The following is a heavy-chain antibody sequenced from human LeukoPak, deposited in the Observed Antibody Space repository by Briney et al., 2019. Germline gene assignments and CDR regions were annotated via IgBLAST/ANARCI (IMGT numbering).Heavy chain of an antibody. J-gene: IGHJ4*02. D-gene: IGHD5-12*01. Sequence: PGGSLRLSCAASGFAFSTYAMNWVRQAPGKGLEWVSTISGSGGSTYYADSVKGRFTISRDNSKNTLYLQMNSLRAEDTAVYYCAKVYSGWYFDYWGQGTLVTVSS. CDR1: GFAFSTYA. CDR2: ISGSGGST. CDR3: AKVYSGWYFDY. V-gene: IGHV3-23*01.